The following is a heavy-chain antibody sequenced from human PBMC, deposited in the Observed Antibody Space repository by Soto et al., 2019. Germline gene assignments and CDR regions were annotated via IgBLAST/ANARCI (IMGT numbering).Heavy chain of an antibody. Sequence: QLQLQESGPGLVKPSETLSLTCTVSGGSISSSSYYWGWIRQPPGKGLEWIGSIYYSGSTYYNPSLKSRVTISVDTSKNQFSLKLSSVTAADTAVYYCAIQNYDFWSGPGLVYWGQGTLVTVSS. V-gene: IGHV4-39*01. CDR3: AIQNYDFWSGPGLVY. CDR1: GGSISSSSYY. J-gene: IGHJ4*02. D-gene: IGHD3-3*01. CDR2: IYYSGST.